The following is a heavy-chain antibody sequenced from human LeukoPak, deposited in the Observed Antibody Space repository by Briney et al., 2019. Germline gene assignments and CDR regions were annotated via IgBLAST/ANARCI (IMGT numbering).Heavy chain of an antibody. Sequence: GGSLRLSCAASGFTVSSNYMSWVRQAPGKGLEWVSVIYSGGSTYYADSVKGRFTISRDNSKNTLYLQMNSLRAEDTAVYYCARDRLGYCSGGSCHRPGYWGQGTLVTVSS. J-gene: IGHJ4*02. D-gene: IGHD2-15*01. V-gene: IGHV3-66*02. CDR1: GFTVSSNY. CDR2: IYSGGST. CDR3: ARDRLGYCSGGSCHRPGY.